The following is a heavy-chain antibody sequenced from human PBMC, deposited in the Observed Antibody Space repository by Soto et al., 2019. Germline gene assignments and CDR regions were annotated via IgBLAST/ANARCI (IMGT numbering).Heavy chain of an antibody. CDR1: GGSISSSTYY. J-gene: IGHJ5*02. Sequence: QLQLQESGPGLVKPSETLSLTCTVSGGSISSSTYYWRWIRQPPGKGLEWIGTIYYSGSTYYNPSLKSRVTISVATSKNQFSLKLSSVTAADTAVYYCASSGWFDPWGQGTLVTVSS. CDR3: ASSGWFDP. V-gene: IGHV4-39*01. CDR2: IYYSGST.